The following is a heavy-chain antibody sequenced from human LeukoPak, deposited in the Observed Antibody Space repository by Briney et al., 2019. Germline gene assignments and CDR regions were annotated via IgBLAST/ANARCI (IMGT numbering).Heavy chain of an antibody. V-gene: IGHV4-34*01. D-gene: IGHD1-26*01. CDR1: VGTFSDYY. J-gene: IGHJ5*02. CDR2: VNDSGNT. CDR3: ARGQGATVPQVGKNWFDP. Sequence: SETLSLTCAVYVGTFSDYYWNWIRQSPGKGLEWIGEVNDSGNTNVNPSLRSRVIISADTSNNQFSLKLISVTAADTAVYYCARGQGATVPQVGKNWFDPWGQGTLVTVSS.